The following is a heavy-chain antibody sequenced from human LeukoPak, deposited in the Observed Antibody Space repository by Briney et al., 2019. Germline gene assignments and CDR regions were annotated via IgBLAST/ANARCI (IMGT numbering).Heavy chain of an antibody. CDR1: GGSISSSAYH. CDR2: IHSSGST. V-gene: IGHV4-39*01. J-gene: IGHJ4*02. CDR3: ARQTGSGLFSLP. Sequence: SETLSLTCTVSGGSISSSAYHWGWIRQPPGKGLEWVGSIHSSGSTYYNLSLKSRVTISVDTSKNQFSLKLSSVTAADTAVYYCARQTGSGLFSLPGGQGTLVTVSS. D-gene: IGHD3-10*01.